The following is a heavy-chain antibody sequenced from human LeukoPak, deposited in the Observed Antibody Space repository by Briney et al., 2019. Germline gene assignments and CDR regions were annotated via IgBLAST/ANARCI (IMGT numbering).Heavy chain of an antibody. V-gene: IGHV3-30*02. CDR3: AKDIGGDTDMVAVDY. CDR2: IRYDGSNK. CDR1: GFTFSSYG. J-gene: IGHJ4*02. Sequence: PGGSLRLSCAASGFTFSSYGMHWVRQAPGKGLEWVAFIRYDGSNKYYADSVKGRFTISRDNSKNTLYLQMNSLRAEDTAVYYCAKDIGGDTDMVAVDYWGQGTLVTVSS. D-gene: IGHD5-18*01.